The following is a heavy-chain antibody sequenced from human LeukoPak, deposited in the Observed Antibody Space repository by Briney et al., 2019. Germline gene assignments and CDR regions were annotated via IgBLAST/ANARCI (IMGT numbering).Heavy chain of an antibody. V-gene: IGHV4-59*01. Sequence: SETLSLTCTVSGGSISSYYWSWIRQPPGKGLEWIGYIYYSGSTNYNPSLKSRVTISVDTSKNQFSLKLSSVTAADTAVYYCARAMAGMAFDYWGQGTLVTVSS. J-gene: IGHJ4*02. CDR2: IYYSGST. D-gene: IGHD6-19*01. CDR3: ARAMAGMAFDY. CDR1: GGSISSYY.